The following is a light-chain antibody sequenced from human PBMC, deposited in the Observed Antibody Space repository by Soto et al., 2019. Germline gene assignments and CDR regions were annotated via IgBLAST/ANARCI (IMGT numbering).Light chain of an antibody. CDR2: GAS. J-gene: IGKJ2*01. CDR1: QNINIY. Sequence: IQLTQSPSSLSASVGDRVTVTCRASQNINIYLNWYQQKPGKAPTLLIYGASSLQSGVPSRFSGSGSRTDFTLTISSLQAEDFATYYCQQSYRSPYTFGQGTRLEIK. CDR3: QQSYRSPYT. V-gene: IGKV1-39*01.